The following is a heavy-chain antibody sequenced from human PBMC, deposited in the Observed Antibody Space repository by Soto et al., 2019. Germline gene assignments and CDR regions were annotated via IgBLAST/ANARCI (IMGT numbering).Heavy chain of an antibody. Sequence: EVQLLESGGGLVQPGGSLRLSCAASGFNFSNYAMSWVRQAPGKGLEWVSTISGSGSSTYYPDFVKGRFTISRDNSKSTLYLQMNSLRAEDTALYYCAKEALGRGTGWYLAFAHWGQGTLVTVSS. CDR3: AKEALGRGTGWYLAFAH. CDR1: GFNFSNYA. D-gene: IGHD6-19*01. CDR2: ISGSGSST. V-gene: IGHV3-23*01. J-gene: IGHJ4*02.